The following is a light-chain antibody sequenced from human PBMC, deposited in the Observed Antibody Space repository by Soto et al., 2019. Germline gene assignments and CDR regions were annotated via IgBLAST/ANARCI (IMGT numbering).Light chain of an antibody. CDR3: QHRWIQPRT. J-gene: IGKJ1*01. V-gene: IGKV3-11*01. Sequence: ETLLTQSPATLSLSPAERATLSCRARQSVRSYLAWYQQKPGRSRRVLIYEASNRCTASPARCSGSGSGTEFTRAIFIVEAEYYAGYYRQHRWIQPRTFGRGTRVDI. CDR2: EAS. CDR1: QSVRSY.